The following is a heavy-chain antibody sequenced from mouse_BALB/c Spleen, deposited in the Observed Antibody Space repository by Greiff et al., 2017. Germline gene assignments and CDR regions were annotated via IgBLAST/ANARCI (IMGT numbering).Heavy chain of an antibody. J-gene: IGHJ2*01. CDR3: ARNGDTTVVAGDYFDY. Sequence: VQLQQSGAELVRPGSSVKISCKASGYAFSSYWMNWVKQRPGQGLEWIGQIYPGDGDTNYNGKFKGKATLTADKSSSTAYMQLSSLTSEDSAVYFCARNGDTTVVAGDYFDYWGQGTTLTVSS. CDR1: GYAFSSYW. V-gene: IGHV1-80*01. D-gene: IGHD1-1*01. CDR2: IYPGDGDT.